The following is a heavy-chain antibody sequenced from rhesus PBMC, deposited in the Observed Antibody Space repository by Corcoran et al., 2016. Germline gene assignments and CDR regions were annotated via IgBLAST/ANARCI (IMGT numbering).Heavy chain of an antibody. CDR3: ATDGGSRIPYYFDY. V-gene: IGHV4-106*01. CDR2: IYVSGGGT. Sequence: QVQLQESGPGLVKPSETLSLTCAVSGGSISDDYYWSWIRQPPGKGLEWIGYIYVSGGGTNYNPSLKNRFTISIDTSKNQFSLKLSSVTAADTAVYYCATDGGSRIPYYFDYWGQGVLVTVSS. CDR1: GGSISDDYY. J-gene: IGHJ4*01. D-gene: IGHD4-29*01.